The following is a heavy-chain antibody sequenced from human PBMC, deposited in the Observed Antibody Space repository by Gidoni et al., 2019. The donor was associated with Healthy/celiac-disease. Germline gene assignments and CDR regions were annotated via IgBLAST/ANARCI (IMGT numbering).Heavy chain of an antibody. Sequence: QLQLQESGPGLVKPSETLSLTCTVPVGSISSSSYYWGWIRQPPGKGLEWIGSIYYSGSTYYNPSLKSRVTISVDTSKNQFSLKLSSVTAADTAVYYCARERLLADSSLDYWGQGTLVTVSS. CDR3: ARERLLADSSLDY. CDR1: VGSISSSSYY. V-gene: IGHV4-39*07. D-gene: IGHD6-13*01. CDR2: IYYSGST. J-gene: IGHJ4*02.